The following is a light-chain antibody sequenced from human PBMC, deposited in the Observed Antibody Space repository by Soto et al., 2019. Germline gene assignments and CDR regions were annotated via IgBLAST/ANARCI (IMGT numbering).Light chain of an antibody. CDR1: SSNIGAGYD. V-gene: IGLV1-40*01. CDR3: QSYDTGLRTV. CDR2: GNS. Sequence: QSVLTQPPSVSGAPGQRVTISCTGSSSNIGAGYDVHWYQQLPGTAPILLIYGNSNRPSGVPDRFSGSKSGTSASLAITGLLAEDEADYYCQSYDTGLRTVFGGGTQLTVL. J-gene: IGLJ7*01.